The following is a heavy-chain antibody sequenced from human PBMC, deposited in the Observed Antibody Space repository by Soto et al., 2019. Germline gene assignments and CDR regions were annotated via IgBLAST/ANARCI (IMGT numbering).Heavy chain of an antibody. V-gene: IGHV3-48*02. D-gene: IGHD3-9*01. CDR3: ARRGVYYDILTGISLYYYGMDV. J-gene: IGHJ6*02. CDR1: GFTFSSYS. Sequence: EVQLVESGGGLVQPGGSLRLSCAASGFTFSSYSMNWVRQAPGKGLEWVSYISSSSSTIYYADSVKGRFTISRDNAKNSLYLQMNSLRDEDTAVYYCARRGVYYDILTGISLYYYGMDVWGQGTTVTVSS. CDR2: ISSSSSTI.